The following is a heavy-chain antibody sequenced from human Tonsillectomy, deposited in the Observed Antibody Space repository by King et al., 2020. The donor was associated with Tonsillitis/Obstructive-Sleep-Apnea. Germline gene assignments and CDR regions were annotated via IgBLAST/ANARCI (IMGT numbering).Heavy chain of an antibody. J-gene: IGHJ4*02. CDR3: SRASVTEDRDY. CDR1: GFTFGDYV. D-gene: IGHD2-21*02. CDR2: IRNKTYGGTT. Sequence: VQLVESGGALVKPGRSLRLSCTASGFTFGDYVIKWFRQAPGEGLEWVGFIRNKTYGGTTEYAASVKGRFTISRDDSKSIAYLQLNSLKTEDTAIYFCSRASVTEDRDYWGQGTLVTVSS. V-gene: IGHV3-49*05.